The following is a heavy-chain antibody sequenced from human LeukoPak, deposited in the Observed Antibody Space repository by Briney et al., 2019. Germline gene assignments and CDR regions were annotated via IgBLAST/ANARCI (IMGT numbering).Heavy chain of an antibody. D-gene: IGHD2-15*01. CDR2: VSGSGRST. CDR1: GFTFSAFA. Sequence: GGSLRLSCAASGFTFSAFAMSWVRQAPGKGLEWVSAVSGSGRSTFFADSLKGRFTISRDNSKNTLYLQMNSLRAEDTAVYYCAKFWWELDDYWGQGTLVTVSS. J-gene: IGHJ4*02. V-gene: IGHV3-23*01. CDR3: AKFWWELDDY.